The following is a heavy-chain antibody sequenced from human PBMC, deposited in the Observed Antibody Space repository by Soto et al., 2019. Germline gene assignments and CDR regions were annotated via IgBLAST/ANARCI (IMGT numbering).Heavy chain of an antibody. CDR1: GFSLSRYG. V-gene: IGHV3-33*01. J-gene: IGHJ5*02. CDR2: IWYHGTTK. D-gene: IGHD5-18*01. Sequence: GGSLRLCCEVSGFSLSRYGMHWVRQAPGKGLEWVAVIWYHGTTKNYADSVKGRFTISRDISKNTVYLQMDSLEVEDTAVYYCARDVDTTSHLNWFDPWGQGVMVTSPQ. CDR3: ARDVDTTSHLNWFDP.